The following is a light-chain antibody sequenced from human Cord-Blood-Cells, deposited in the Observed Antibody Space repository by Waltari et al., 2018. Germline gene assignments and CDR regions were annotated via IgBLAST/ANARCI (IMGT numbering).Light chain of an antibody. CDR3: QQRSNWPT. V-gene: IGKV3-11*01. CDR1: QSVSSY. J-gene: IGKJ1*01. Sequence: EIVLTQSPATLSLSPGERATLSCRASQSVSSYLAWYQQKPCQVPRLLINDASNRATGIPARFSGSGSGTDFTLTISSLEPEDFAVYYCQQRSNWPTFGQGTKVEIK. CDR2: DAS.